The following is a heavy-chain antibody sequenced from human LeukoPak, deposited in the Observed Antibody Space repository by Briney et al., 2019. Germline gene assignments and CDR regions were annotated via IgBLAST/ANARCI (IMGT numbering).Heavy chain of an antibody. CDR1: GFTFSSYN. CDR2: ISSSSSPI. CDR3: ARGGTYCPDY. Sequence: GGPLRLSCAASGFTFSSYNMNWVRQAPGKGLEWVSYISSSSSPIFYADSVKGRFTISRDNAKNSLYLQMNSLRDEDTAVYYCARGGTYCPDYWGQGTLVTVSS. D-gene: IGHD1-26*01. V-gene: IGHV3-48*02. J-gene: IGHJ4*02.